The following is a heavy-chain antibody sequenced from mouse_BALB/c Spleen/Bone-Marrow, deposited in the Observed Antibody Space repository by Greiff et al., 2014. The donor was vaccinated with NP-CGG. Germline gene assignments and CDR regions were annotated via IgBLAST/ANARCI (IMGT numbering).Heavy chain of an antibody. D-gene: IGHD2-12*01. CDR1: GYTFTDYI. V-gene: IGHV1-62-2*01. J-gene: IGHJ4*01. CDR2: FYPGSGSI. Sequence: VQVVESGAELVKPGTSVNLSCKASGYTFTDYIIHWVKQRSGRGLEWIGWFYPGSGSIKYNEKFKDKATLTADKSSNTVYMELSRLTSEDSAVYFCARHEDLDIRRRLSAMDYWGQGTSVTVSS. CDR3: ARHEDLDIRRRLSAMDY.